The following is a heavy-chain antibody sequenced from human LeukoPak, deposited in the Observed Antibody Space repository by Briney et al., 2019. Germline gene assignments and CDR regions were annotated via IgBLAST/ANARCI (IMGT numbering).Heavy chain of an antibody. J-gene: IGHJ3*02. Sequence: SETLFLTCTVSGGSISSGSYYWSWIRQPAGKGLEWIGRIYTSGSTNYNPSLKSRVTISVDTSKNQFSLKLSSVTAADTAVYYCARDGTYYYDSSGPPTNFDIWGQGTMVTVSS. CDR1: GGSISSGSYY. CDR2: IYTSGST. CDR3: ARDGTYYYDSSGPPTNFDI. V-gene: IGHV4-61*02. D-gene: IGHD3-22*01.